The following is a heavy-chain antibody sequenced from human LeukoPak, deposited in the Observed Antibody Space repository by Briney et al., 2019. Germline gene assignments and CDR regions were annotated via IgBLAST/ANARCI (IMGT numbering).Heavy chain of an antibody. Sequence: ASVKVSCKASGYTFTSYYMQWVRQAPGQGLEWMGIINPSDGTTYYIQKFQGRVTMTTDTSTSTAYMELRSLRSDDTAVYYCARAKGIAAVYYMDVWGKGTTVTVSS. V-gene: IGHV1-46*01. CDR1: GYTFTSYY. CDR3: ARAKGIAAVYYMDV. D-gene: IGHD6-13*01. CDR2: INPSDGTT. J-gene: IGHJ6*03.